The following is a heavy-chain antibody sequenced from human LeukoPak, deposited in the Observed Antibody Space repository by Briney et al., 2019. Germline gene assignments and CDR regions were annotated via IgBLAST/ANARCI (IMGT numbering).Heavy chain of an antibody. CDR2: IRYDGSNK. V-gene: IGHV3-30*02. CDR3: ASVHSLDYYGSGSYYKESLGDFDY. CDR1: AFTFSTYG. J-gene: IGHJ4*02. D-gene: IGHD3-10*01. Sequence: PGGSLRLSCAASAFTFSTYGMHWVRQAPGKGLEWVAFIRYDGSNKYYADSVLGRFTISRDNSKNTLYLQMNSLRAEDTAVYYCASVHSLDYYGSGSYYKESLGDFDYWGQGTLVTVSS.